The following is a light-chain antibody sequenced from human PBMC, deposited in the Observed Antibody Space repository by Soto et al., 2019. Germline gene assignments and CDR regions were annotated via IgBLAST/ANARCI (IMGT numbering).Light chain of an antibody. CDR3: AVWDDSLHGV. CDR1: SSNIGRNT. J-gene: IGLJ3*02. V-gene: IGLV1-44*01. CDR2: NNN. Sequence: QPVLTQPPSASGTPGQRVTISCSGSSSNIGRNTVNWYQQVPGTAPKVLIYNNNQRPSGVPDRFSGSKSGTAASLAISGIRSEDEADYYCAVWDDSLHGVFGGGTKLTVL.